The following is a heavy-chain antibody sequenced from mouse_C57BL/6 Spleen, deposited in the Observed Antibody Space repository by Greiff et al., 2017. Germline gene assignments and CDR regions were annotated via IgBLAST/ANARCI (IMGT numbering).Heavy chain of an antibody. CDR3: ARRGLDYDGAY. D-gene: IGHD2-4*01. CDR2: IYPGSGST. J-gene: IGHJ3*01. Sequence: VQLVESGAELVKPGASVKMSCKASGYTFTSYWITWVKQRPGQGLEWIGDIYPGSGSTNYNEKFKSKATLTVDTSSSTAYMQLSSLTSEDSAVYYCARRGLDYDGAYWGQGTLVTVSA. CDR1: GYTFTSYW. V-gene: IGHV1-55*01.